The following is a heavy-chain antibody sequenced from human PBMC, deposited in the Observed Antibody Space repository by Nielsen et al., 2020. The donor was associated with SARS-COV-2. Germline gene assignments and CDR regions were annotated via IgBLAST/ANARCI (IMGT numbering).Heavy chain of an antibody. CDR3: AREGRGYSYGYGVLFDY. CDR2: IYYSGST. CDR1: GGSISSYY. V-gene: IGHV4-59*01. D-gene: IGHD5-18*01. Sequence: SETLSLTCTVSGGSISSYYWSWIRQPPGKGLEWIGYIYYSGSTNYNPSLKSRVTISVDTSKNQFSLKLSSVTAADTAVYYCAREGRGYSYGYGVLFDYWGQGTLVTVSS. J-gene: IGHJ4*02.